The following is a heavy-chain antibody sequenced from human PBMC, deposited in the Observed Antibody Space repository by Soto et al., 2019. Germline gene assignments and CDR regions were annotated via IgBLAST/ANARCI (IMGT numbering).Heavy chain of an antibody. J-gene: IGHJ3*02. V-gene: IGHV3-64D*06. CDR3: AKYYYDSSGYYGLNAFDI. CDR1: GFTFSNYA. CDR2: ISSNGDST. D-gene: IGHD3-22*01. Sequence: AVGSLRLSCGASGFTFSNYAMHWVRQAPGKGLEYVSTISSNGDSTYYADSVKGRFTISRDNSKNTLYLQMSSLRAEDTAVYYCAKYYYDSSGYYGLNAFDIWGQGTMVTVSS.